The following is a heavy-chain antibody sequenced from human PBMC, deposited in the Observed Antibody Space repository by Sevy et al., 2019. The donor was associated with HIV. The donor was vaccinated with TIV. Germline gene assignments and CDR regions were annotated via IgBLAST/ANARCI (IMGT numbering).Heavy chain of an antibody. Sequence: GESLKISCKGSGYSFTSYWIGWVRQMPGKGLEWMGIIYPGDSDTRYSPPFQGQVTISADKSISTAYLQWSSLKASDTAMYYCARPGVGGSSGWTQPYYFDYWGQGTLVTVSS. CDR1: GYSFTSYW. CDR2: IYPGDSDT. V-gene: IGHV5-51*01. CDR3: ARPGVGGSSGWTQPYYFDY. D-gene: IGHD6-19*01. J-gene: IGHJ4*02.